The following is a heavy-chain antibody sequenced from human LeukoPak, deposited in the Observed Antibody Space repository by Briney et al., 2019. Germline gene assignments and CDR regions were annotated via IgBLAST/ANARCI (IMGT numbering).Heavy chain of an antibody. D-gene: IGHD4-17*01. J-gene: IGHJ3*02. CDR2: ISGSGSAT. CDR3: AKDQYGEAFDI. Sequence: GGSLRLSCAASGFTFSDYYMHWIRQAPGKGLEWVSAISGSGSATYYADAVKGRFTISRGNSKNTLYLQMNSLRAEDTAVYYCAKDQYGEAFDIWGPGAMVTVSS. V-gene: IGHV3-23*01. CDR1: GFTFSDYY.